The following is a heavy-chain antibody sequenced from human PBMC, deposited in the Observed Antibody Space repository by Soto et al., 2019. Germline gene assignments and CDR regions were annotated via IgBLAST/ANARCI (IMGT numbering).Heavy chain of an antibody. Sequence: PSETLSLTCTVSGGSISSGGYYWSWIRQHPGKGLEWIGYIYYSGSTYYNPSLKSRVTISVDTSKNQFSLKLSYVTAADTAVYYCARTSQHNRITIFGVVTLGDAFDIWGQGTMVTVSS. CDR1: GGSISSGGYY. CDR2: IYYSGST. V-gene: IGHV4-31*03. D-gene: IGHD3-3*01. CDR3: ARTSQHNRITIFGVVTLGDAFDI. J-gene: IGHJ3*02.